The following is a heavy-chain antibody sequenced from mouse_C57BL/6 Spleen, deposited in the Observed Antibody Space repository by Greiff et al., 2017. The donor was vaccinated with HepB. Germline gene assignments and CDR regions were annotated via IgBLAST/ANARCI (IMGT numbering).Heavy chain of an antibody. CDR3: ASRRYGNYPYYAMDY. J-gene: IGHJ4*01. Sequence: QVQLQQPGAELVKPGASVKMSCKASGYTFTSYWITWVKQRPGQGLEWIGDIYPGSGSTNYNEKFKSKATLTVDTSSSTAYMQLSSLTSEDSAVYYCASRRYGNYPYYAMDYWGQGTSVTVSS. CDR2: IYPGSGST. V-gene: IGHV1-55*01. CDR1: GYTFTSYW. D-gene: IGHD2-10*02.